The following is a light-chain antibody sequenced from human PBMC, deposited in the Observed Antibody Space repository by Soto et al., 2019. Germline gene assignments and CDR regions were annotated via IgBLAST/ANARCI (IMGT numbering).Light chain of an antibody. CDR3: QQRHMWPIT. V-gene: IGKV3-11*01. J-gene: IGKJ5*01. Sequence: VLTQSPVTRSLSPGERATLSCRASQSFRGLLAWYQQKTGQAPRLLIYDAYNRATGIPPRFSGSGYGTDFTLTISSLETEDSAVYYCQQRHMWPITFGQGTRLEIK. CDR2: DAY. CDR1: QSFRGL.